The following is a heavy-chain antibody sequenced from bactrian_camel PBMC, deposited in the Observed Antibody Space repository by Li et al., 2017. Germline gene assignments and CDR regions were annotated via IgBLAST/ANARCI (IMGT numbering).Heavy chain of an antibody. D-gene: IGHD2*01. V-gene: IGHV3S40*01. J-gene: IGHJ4*01. CDR1: GFTFSEYN. Sequence: VQLVESGGGLVQPGGSLRLSCAASGFTFSEYNMCWVRQAPGKGLEWVSALKTDGDRTYYGDSVKGRATISRDNANNTVNLMMNSLKPEDTAMYYCAASFGPYCSGPYLARRANFLGQGTQVTVS. CDR2: LKTDGDRT.